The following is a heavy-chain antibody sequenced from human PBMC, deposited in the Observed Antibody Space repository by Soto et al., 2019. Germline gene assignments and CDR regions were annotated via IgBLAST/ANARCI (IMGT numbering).Heavy chain of an antibody. D-gene: IGHD2-2*01. V-gene: IGHV4-59*01. Sequence: SETLSLTCTVSGTSISSYYWSWIRQPPGEGLEWIANIHYSGTTNYNPSLASRVTLSVDTSKNQFSLRMTSVTAADTAMYFCARYHSYALDYWGRGTLVTVSS. CDR1: GTSISSYY. J-gene: IGHJ4*02. CDR3: ARYHSYALDY. CDR2: IHYSGTT.